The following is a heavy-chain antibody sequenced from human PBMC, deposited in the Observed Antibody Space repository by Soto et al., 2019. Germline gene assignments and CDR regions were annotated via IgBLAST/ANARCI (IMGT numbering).Heavy chain of an antibody. CDR2: IHNSGIT. CDR1: GGSFSGHD. CDR3: ARMEGATIYFFDY. Sequence: SETLSLTCTVSGGSFSGHDGGWIRQPPGKGLEWIGYIHNSGITNYDPSLKSRVTMSIDTSKNQFSLNLTSVTAADTAVYYCARMEGATIYFFDYWGQGSLVTVSS. V-gene: IGHV4-59*11. D-gene: IGHD5-12*01. J-gene: IGHJ4*02.